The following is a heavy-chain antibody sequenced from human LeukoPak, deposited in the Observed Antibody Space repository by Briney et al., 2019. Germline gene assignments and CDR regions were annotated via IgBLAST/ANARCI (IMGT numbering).Heavy chain of an antibody. CDR2: IYYSGST. J-gene: IGHJ4*02. Sequence: SETLSLTCTVSGGSISSYYWSWIRQPPGKGLEWIGYIYYSGSTNYNPSLKSRVTISVDTSKNQFSLKLSSVTAADTAVYYCARVSTMVRGVLDYWGQGTLVTVSS. V-gene: IGHV4-59*01. CDR3: ARVSTMVRGVLDY. D-gene: IGHD3-10*01. CDR1: GGSISSYY.